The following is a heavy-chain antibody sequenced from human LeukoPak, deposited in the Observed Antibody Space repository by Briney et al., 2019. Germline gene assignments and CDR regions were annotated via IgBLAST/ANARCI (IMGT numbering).Heavy chain of an antibody. CDR1: GGSISRYY. Sequence: KPSETLSLTCTVSGGSISRYYWSCMPEPPREGLVGIGYIYYSGSTNYNPSLKSRVTISVDTSKNQFSLKLSSVTAADTAVYYCARQGWELLRPYFDYWGQGTLVTVSS. J-gene: IGHJ4*02. V-gene: IGHV4-59*08. CDR2: IYYSGST. D-gene: IGHD1-26*01. CDR3: ARQGWELLRPYFDY.